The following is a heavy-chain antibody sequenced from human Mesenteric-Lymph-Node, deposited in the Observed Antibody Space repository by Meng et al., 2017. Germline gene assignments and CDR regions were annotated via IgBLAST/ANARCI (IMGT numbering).Heavy chain of an antibody. CDR2: IYYSGST. CDR3: ARVDSSSYFLDY. D-gene: IGHD3-22*01. CDR1: GGSISSGGHS. J-gene: IGHJ4*01. Sequence: QVQLQESCPGLVKPSQTLSLTCTVSGGSISSGGHSWSWLRQRPGKGLEWMAYIYYSGSTYYNPSLKSRVILSVDTSKNQFSLKLSSVTAADTAVYYCARVDSSSYFLDYWGQGTLVTVSS. V-gene: IGHV4-31*03.